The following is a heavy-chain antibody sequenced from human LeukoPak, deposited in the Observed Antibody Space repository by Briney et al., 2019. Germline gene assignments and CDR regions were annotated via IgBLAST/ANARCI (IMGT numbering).Heavy chain of an antibody. CDR3: VRVGSTWVFDS. J-gene: IGHJ4*02. D-gene: IGHD2-2*01. CDR2: ISSNSRYI. Sequence: GGSLRLSCAASGFTFSSYAMSWVRQAPGKGLEWVSSISSNSRYIYYADSMRGRFTISRDNAKNSLYLQMNSLKPEDTAVYYCVRVGSTWVFDSWGQGTLVTVSS. CDR1: GFTFSSYA. V-gene: IGHV3-21*06.